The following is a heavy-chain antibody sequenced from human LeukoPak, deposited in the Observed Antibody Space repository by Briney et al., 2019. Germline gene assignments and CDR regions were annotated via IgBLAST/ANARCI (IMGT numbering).Heavy chain of an antibody. Sequence: SETLSLTCSVSGASMSDFYWNWIRQPPVKGLEWIGFTQYTGNTNYNPSLKSRVTISVDLSKSQFSLKLTSVTAADTAVYYCAREVRGMDVWGQGTTVTVSS. D-gene: IGHD2-21*01. CDR3: AREVRGMDV. CDR2: TQYTGNT. CDR1: GASMSDFY. J-gene: IGHJ6*02. V-gene: IGHV4-59*01.